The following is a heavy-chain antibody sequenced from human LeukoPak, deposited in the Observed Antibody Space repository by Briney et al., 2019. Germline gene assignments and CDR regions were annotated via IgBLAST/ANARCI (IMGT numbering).Heavy chain of an antibody. V-gene: IGHV4-30-2*01. D-gene: IGHD3-10*01. CDR1: GGSISSGDFP. CDR2: IFHTGHT. J-gene: IGHJ4*02. Sequence: PSQTLSLTCAVSGGSISSGDFPWSWIRQPPGKGLEWIGYIFHTGHTSYNPSLKSRVTISVDMSKNQLSLRLTSVTAADTAVYYSARGFYGAGSHFDYWGQGTLVTVSS. CDR3: ARGFYGAGSHFDY.